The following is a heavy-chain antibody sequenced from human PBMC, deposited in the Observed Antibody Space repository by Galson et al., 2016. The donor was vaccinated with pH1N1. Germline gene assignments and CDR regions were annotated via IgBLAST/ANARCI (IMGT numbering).Heavy chain of an antibody. V-gene: IGHV3-33*08. CDR1: GFTFDDYA. J-gene: IGHJ4*02. Sequence: SLRLSCAASGFTFDDYAMHWVRHVPGKGLDWVALIWYDGSNQYYTDSVKGRFTISRDNSNNTLYLQMKSLRVEDTAVYYCVRESWRFGGDFDYWGQGTLVAVSS. CDR2: IWYDGSNQ. D-gene: IGHD2-15*01. CDR3: VRESWRFGGDFDY.